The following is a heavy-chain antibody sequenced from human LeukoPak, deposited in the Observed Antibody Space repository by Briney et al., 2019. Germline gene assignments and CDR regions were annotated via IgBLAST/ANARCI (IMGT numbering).Heavy chain of an antibody. CDR1: GGSISSSSYY. Sequence: SETLSLTCTVSGGSISSSSYYWGWIRQPPGTGLEWIGSIYYSGSTYYNPSLKSRVTISVDTSKNQFSLKLSSVTAADTAVYYCARLGLAAAGVRLYYYYYGMDVWGQGTTVTVSS. V-gene: IGHV4-39*01. D-gene: IGHD6-13*01. CDR2: IYYSGST. CDR3: ARLGLAAAGVRLYYYYYGMDV. J-gene: IGHJ6*02.